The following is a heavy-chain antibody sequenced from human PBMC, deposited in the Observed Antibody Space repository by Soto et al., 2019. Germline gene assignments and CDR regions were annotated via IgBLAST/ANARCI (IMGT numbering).Heavy chain of an antibody. CDR1: GGSFRDYY. Sequence: SETLSLTCAVYGGSFRDYYWSWVRQPPGKGLEWIGQINHSGSTNYNPSLKSRVTISVDTSKNQFSLKLSPVTAADTAVYYCARTSRFDSWGQGTLVTVSS. V-gene: IGHV4-34*01. CDR3: ARTSRFDS. J-gene: IGHJ4*02. CDR2: INHSGST. D-gene: IGHD6-6*01.